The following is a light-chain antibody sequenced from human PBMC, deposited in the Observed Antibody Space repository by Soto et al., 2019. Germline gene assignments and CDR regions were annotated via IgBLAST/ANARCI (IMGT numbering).Light chain of an antibody. V-gene: IGLV2-8*01. CDR3: ISYAGNHNLV. Sequence: QSVLTQPPSASGSPGQSVTISCTGTSSDVGAYIYVSWYQQHPGTAPKLIIYEVNKWPSGVPDRFSGSRSGNTASLTVSGLQPEDAADYYCISYAGNHNLVFGGGTKLTVL. CDR2: EVN. CDR1: SSDVGAYIY. J-gene: IGLJ2*01.